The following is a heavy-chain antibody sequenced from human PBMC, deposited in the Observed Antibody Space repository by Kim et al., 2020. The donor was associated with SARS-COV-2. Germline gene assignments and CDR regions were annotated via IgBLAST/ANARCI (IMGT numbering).Heavy chain of an antibody. CDR2: VSWNSNTI. CDR3: AKGLYYDSSGYFLN. D-gene: IGHD3-22*01. Sequence: GGSLRLSCAASGFTFEDYAMHWVRQPPGKGLEWVSGVSWNSNTIGYADSVRGRFTVSRDNAKNSLYLQMDSLRSEDTALYFCAKGLYYDSSGYFLNWGQGTLVTVSS. CDR1: GFTFEDYA. J-gene: IGHJ4*02. V-gene: IGHV3-9*01.